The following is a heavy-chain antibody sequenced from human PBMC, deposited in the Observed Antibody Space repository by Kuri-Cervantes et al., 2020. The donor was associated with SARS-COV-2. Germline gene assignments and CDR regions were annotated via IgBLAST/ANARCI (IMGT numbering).Heavy chain of an antibody. J-gene: IGHJ4*02. D-gene: IGHD1-26*01. CDR1: GFTFSSYS. Sequence: GGSLRLSCAASGFTFSSYSMNWVRQAPGKGLQWVSSISSSSSYIYYADSVKGRFTISRDNAKNSLYLQMNSLRAEDTAVYYCARDQSGSYYFGYSDYWGQGTLVTVSS. V-gene: IGHV3-21*01. CDR3: ARDQSGSYYFGYSDY. CDR2: ISSSSSYI.